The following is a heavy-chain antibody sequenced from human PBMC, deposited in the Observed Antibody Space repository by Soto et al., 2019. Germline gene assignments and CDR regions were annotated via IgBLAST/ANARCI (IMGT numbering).Heavy chain of an antibody. CDR3: AKCLSAAAGAFDI. CDR2: ISYDGSNK. D-gene: IGHD6-13*01. Sequence: RLSCAASGFTFSSYGMHWVRQAPGKGLEWVAVISYDGSNKYYADSVKSRFTISRDNSKNTLYLQMNSLRAEDTAVYYCAKCLSAAAGAFDIWGQGTMVTVSS. CDR1: GFTFSSYG. J-gene: IGHJ3*02. V-gene: IGHV3-30*18.